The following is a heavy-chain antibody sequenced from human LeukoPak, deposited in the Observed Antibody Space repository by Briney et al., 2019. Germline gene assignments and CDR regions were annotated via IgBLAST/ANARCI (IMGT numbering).Heavy chain of an antibody. Sequence: SETLSLTCTVSGGSISSSSYYWGWIRQPPGKGLEWIGCIHYSGYTNYNPSLKSRVTISVDTSKNHFSLKLSSVTAADTAVYYCARTTMVRGTYYMDVWGKGTTVTISS. J-gene: IGHJ6*03. CDR3: ARTTMVRGTYYMDV. CDR2: IHYSGYT. D-gene: IGHD3-10*01. CDR1: GGSISSSSYY. V-gene: IGHV4-61*03.